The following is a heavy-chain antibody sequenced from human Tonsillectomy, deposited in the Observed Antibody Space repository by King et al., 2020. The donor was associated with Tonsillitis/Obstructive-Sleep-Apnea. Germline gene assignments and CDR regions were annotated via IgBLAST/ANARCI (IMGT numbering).Heavy chain of an antibody. Sequence: VQLVESGGGLVQPGGSLRLSCAASGFTVSSNYMSWVRQAPGKGLEWVSVIYSGGSTYYADSVKGRFTISRDNSKNTLYLQMNSLRAEDTAVYYCASGYYDFWSGYTPFDYWGQGTLVTVSS. V-gene: IGHV3-66*01. D-gene: IGHD3-3*01. CDR3: ASGYYDFWSGYTPFDY. J-gene: IGHJ4*02. CDR2: IYSGGST. CDR1: GFTVSSNY.